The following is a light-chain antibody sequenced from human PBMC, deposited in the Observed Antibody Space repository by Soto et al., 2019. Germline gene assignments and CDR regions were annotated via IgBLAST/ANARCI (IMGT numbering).Light chain of an antibody. CDR2: EDN. V-gene: IGLV6-57*01. J-gene: IGLJ3*02. Sequence: NFMLTQPHSVSESPGKTVTISCTRSGGSIASNYVQWYQQRPGSSPTTVIFEDNQRPSGVPDRFSGSIDSSSNSASLTISGLKTDDEATYYCQSFYSTDQVSGGGTKLTVL. CDR3: QSFYSTDQV. CDR1: GGSIASNY.